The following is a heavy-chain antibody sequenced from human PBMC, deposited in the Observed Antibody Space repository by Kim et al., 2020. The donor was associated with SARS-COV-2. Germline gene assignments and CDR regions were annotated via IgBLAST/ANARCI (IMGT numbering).Heavy chain of an antibody. CDR3: ARVKRPIWFGERTAFDI. Sequence: SETLSLTCAVYGGSFSGYYWSWIRQPPGKGLEWIGEINHSGSTNYNPSLKSRVTISVDTSKNQFSLKLSSVTAADTAVYYCARVKRPIWFGERTAFDIWGQGTMVTVSS. D-gene: IGHD3-10*01. J-gene: IGHJ3*02. V-gene: IGHV4-34*01. CDR1: GGSFSGYY. CDR2: INHSGST.